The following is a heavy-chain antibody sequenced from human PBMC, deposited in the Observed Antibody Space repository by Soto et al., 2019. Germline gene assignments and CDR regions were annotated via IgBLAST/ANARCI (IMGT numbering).Heavy chain of an antibody. Sequence: GGSLRLSCAASGFTFSSYSMNWVRQAPRKGLEWVSSISSSSSYIYYADSVKGRFTISRDNAKNSLYLQMNSLRAEDTAVYYCARDWAPGGQLFDYWGQGTLVTVSS. CDR2: ISSSSSYI. CDR3: ARDWAPGGQLFDY. V-gene: IGHV3-21*01. D-gene: IGHD2-8*02. CDR1: GFTFSSYS. J-gene: IGHJ4*02.